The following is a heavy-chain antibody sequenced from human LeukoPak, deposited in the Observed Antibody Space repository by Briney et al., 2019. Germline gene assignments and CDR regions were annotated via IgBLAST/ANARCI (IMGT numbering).Heavy chain of an antibody. CDR2: IKSKTDGGTT. CDR1: GFTFSNAW. V-gene: IGHV3-15*01. CDR3: TTEARGYYDLLTGLAYYYYYMDV. D-gene: IGHD3-9*01. J-gene: IGHJ6*03. Sequence: GGSLRLSCAASGFTFSNAWMTWVRQAPGKGLEWVGRIKSKTDGGTTDYAAPVKGRFTISRDDSKNTLYLLMNSLKTEDTAVYYCTTEARGYYDLLTGLAYYYYYMDVWGKGTTVTISS.